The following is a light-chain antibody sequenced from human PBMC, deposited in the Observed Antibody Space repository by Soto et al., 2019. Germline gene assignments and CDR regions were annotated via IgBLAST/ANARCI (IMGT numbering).Light chain of an antibody. J-gene: IGKJ1*01. V-gene: IGKV3-11*01. CDR3: QQYGSSPRT. CDR2: DAY. CDR1: QGVSSY. Sequence: ELVLTHSRANLYLSPGGISTVSCRASQGVSSYLAWYQQKPGQAPRLLIYDAYNRATGIPARFSGSGSGTDFTLTISRLEPEDFAVYYCQQYGSSPRTFGQGTKVDIK.